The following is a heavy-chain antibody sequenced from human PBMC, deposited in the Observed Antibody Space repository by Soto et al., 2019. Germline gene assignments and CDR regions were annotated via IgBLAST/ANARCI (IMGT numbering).Heavy chain of an antibody. CDR3: ARSLPGGTVFYMDI. D-gene: IGHD1-26*01. V-gene: IGHV4-31*03. CDR2: IYYSGTA. J-gene: IGHJ6*03. Sequence: QLQLRESGPVLVQPAQTLSLTCTVAGGSITGGFAYWTWVRQHPGKGLEWVGQIYYSGTADYNPSLKSRVALSVDPSQNRFYLKLSSVTAADTAIYFCARSLPGGTVFYMDIWGEGTTVTVSS. CDR1: GGSITGGFAY.